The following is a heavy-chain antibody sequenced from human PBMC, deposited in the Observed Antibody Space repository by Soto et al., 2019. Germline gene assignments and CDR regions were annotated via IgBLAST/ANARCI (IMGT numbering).Heavy chain of an antibody. CDR1: GGTFSSYA. Sequence: GASVKVSCKASGGTFSSYAISWVRQAPGQGLEWMGGVIPIFGTANYAQKFQGRVTITADESTSTAYMELSSLRSEDTAVYYCARDRGAVKYYYYGRDVWGQGTTVTVSS. V-gene: IGHV1-69*13. D-gene: IGHD3-10*01. CDR3: ARDRGAVKYYYYGRDV. CDR2: VIPIFGTA. J-gene: IGHJ6*02.